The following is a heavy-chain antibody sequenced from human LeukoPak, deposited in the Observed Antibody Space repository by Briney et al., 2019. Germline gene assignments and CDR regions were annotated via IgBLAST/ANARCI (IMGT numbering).Heavy chain of an antibody. V-gene: IGHV1-18*01. J-gene: IGHJ4*02. D-gene: IGHD3-3*01. CDR1: GYTFTSYG. CDR3: ANPGFWSGYRLDFDY. Sequence: GASVKVSCKASGYTFTSYGISWVRQAPGQGLEWMGWISAYNGNTNYAQKLQGRVTMTTDTSTSTAYMELRSLRSDDTAVYYCANPGFWSGYRLDFDYWGQGTLVTVSS. CDR2: ISAYNGNT.